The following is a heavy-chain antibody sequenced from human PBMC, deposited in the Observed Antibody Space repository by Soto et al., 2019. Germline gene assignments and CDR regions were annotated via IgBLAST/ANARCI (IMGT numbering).Heavy chain of an antibody. CDR1: GGSMSRGGQS. D-gene: IGHD3-10*01. CDR2: IYYTGST. J-gene: IGHJ6*04. V-gene: IGHV4-30-2*01. Sequence: QVVLQESGPGLVKPSQTLSLTCAVSGGSMSRGGQSRSWIRQPPGKGLEGLGFIYYTGSTYYNPSLKSRVTLSGDRSKNQFPLNLTSVTAADTAMYFCAIPPPGPSPRWDVWGEGTTVTVSS. CDR3: AIPPPGPSPRWDV.